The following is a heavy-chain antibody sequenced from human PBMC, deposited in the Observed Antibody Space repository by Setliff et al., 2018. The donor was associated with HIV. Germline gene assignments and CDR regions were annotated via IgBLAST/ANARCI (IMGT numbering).Heavy chain of an antibody. J-gene: IGHJ4*02. Sequence: ASVKVSCKASGYTFTGYALHWVRQAPGQRLEWMGWLNVGNGDTKYSQNFQDRVAITRDTSASTAYMELSSLRSEDTAVYYCARAQTYYSDSSGYYSQYWGQGTLVTVSS. CDR1: GYTFTGYA. V-gene: IGHV1-3*01. D-gene: IGHD3-22*01. CDR2: LNVGNGDT. CDR3: ARAQTYYSDSSGYYSQY.